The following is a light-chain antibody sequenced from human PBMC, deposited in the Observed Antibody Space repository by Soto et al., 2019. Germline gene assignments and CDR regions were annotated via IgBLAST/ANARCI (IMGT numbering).Light chain of an antibody. CDR2: KAS. J-gene: IGKJ1*01. CDR1: QGIRND. CDR3: QQYNSYRA. Sequence: IQMTQSPSSLSASVGDRVTITCRASQGIRNDLGWYQQKPGKAPKLLISKASTLESGVPSRFSGSGSGTEFTLTISSLQPDDFATYYCQQYNSYRAFGQGTKVDVK. V-gene: IGKV1-17*01.